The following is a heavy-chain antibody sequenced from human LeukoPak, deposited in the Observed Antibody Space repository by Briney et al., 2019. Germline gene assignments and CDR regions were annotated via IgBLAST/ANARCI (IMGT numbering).Heavy chain of an antibody. CDR3: ARHPFQYPFDY. CDR1: GGSISSDY. Sequence: PSETLSLTCTVSGGSISSDYWSWIRQPPGKGLEWIGYIYHSGHTMSSPSLKSRVTISIDTSNNQFSLKLSSVTAADTAVYYCARHPFQYPFDYWGQGTLVSVSS. D-gene: IGHD2/OR15-2a*01. CDR2: IYHSGHT. J-gene: IGHJ4*02. V-gene: IGHV4-59*08.